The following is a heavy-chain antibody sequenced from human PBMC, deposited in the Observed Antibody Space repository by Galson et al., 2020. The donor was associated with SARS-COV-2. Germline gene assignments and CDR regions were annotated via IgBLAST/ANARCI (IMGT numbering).Heavy chain of an antibody. CDR2: ISWNSGSI. J-gene: IGHJ4*02. V-gene: IGHV3-9*01. D-gene: IGHD6-19*01. CDR1: GFTFDDYA. CDR3: AKDFSGWYGFFDY. Sequence: GGSLRLSCAASGFTFDDYAMHWVRQAPGKGLEWVSGISWNSGSIGYADSVKGRFTISRDNAKNSLYLQMNSLRAEDTALYYCAKDFSGWYGFFDYWGQGTLVTVSS.